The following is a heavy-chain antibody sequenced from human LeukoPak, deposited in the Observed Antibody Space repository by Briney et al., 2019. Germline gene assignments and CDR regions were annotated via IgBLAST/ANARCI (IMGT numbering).Heavy chain of an antibody. V-gene: IGHV3-66*01. CDR2: IYAGGSA. J-gene: IGHJ4*02. CDR3: AREACYRSSRWYFDY. Sequence: GGSLRLSCEASGFNVSSKFISWVRQAPGKGLEWVSVIYAGGSADYADSVKRRFTISRDNSKSKVYLQMNRLRVEDTAVYDCAREACYRSSRWYFDYWGEGTLVTVSS. CDR1: GFNVSSKF. D-gene: IGHD6-19*01.